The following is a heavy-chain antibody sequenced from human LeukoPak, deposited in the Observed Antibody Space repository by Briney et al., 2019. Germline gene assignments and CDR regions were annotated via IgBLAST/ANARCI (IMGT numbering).Heavy chain of an antibody. V-gene: IGHV3-30*02. Sequence: GSLRLSCAASGFTFSSYGMHWVRQAPGKGLEWVAFIRYDGSNKYYADSVKGRFTISRDNSKNTLYLQMNSLRAEDTAVYYCAKQSSGYSSSWYAYYFDYWGQGTLVTVSS. J-gene: IGHJ4*02. CDR3: AKQSSGYSSSWYAYYFDY. D-gene: IGHD6-13*01. CDR2: IRYDGSNK. CDR1: GFTFSSYG.